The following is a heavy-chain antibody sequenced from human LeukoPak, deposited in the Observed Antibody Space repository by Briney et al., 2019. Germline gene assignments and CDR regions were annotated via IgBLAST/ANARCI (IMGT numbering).Heavy chain of an antibody. V-gene: IGHV3-30*02. CDR3: AKGEADLDY. Sequence: GGTLRLSCAASGFTFSSYGMNWVRQAPGKGLEWVAFIRYDGGNEYYADSVKGRFTISRDSSKNTLYLQMSSLRADDTAVYYCAKGEADLDYWGQGTLVTVSS. CDR1: GFTFSSYG. J-gene: IGHJ4*02. D-gene: IGHD1-26*01. CDR2: IRYDGGNE.